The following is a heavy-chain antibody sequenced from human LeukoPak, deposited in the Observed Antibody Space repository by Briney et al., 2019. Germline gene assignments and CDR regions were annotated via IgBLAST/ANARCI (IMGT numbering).Heavy chain of an antibody. Sequence: GASVKVSCKASGGTFSSYAISWVRQAPGQGLEWMGWISAYNGNTNYAQKLQGRVTMTTDTSTSTAYMELRSLRSDDTAVYYCAREFPSHYYDSSGSDYWGQGTLVTVSS. D-gene: IGHD3-22*01. CDR1: GGTFSSYA. CDR2: ISAYNGNT. CDR3: AREFPSHYYDSSGSDY. V-gene: IGHV1-18*01. J-gene: IGHJ4*02.